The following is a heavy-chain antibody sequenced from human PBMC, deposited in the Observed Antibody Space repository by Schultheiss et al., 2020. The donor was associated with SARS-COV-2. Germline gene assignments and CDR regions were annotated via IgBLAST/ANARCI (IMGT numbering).Heavy chain of an antibody. V-gene: IGHV3-53*01. CDR1: GFTVSSNY. CDR2: IYSGGST. J-gene: IGHJ4*02. CDR3: ARVYYYDSTDANDY. Sequence: GGSLRLSCAASGFTVSSNYMSWVRQAPGKGLEWVSVIYSGGSTYYADSVKGRFTISRDNSKNTLYLQMNSLRAEDTAVYYCARVYYYDSTDANDYWGQGTLVTVSS. D-gene: IGHD3-22*01.